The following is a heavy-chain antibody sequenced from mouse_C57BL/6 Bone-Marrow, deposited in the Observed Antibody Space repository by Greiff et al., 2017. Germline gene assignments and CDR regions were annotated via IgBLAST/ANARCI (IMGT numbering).Heavy chain of an antibody. CDR1: GFTFSSYG. J-gene: IGHJ4*01. D-gene: IGHD1-1*01. Sequence: EVQRVESGGDLVKPGGSLTLSCAASGFTFSSYGMSWVRQTPDKRLEWVATISSGGSYTYYPDSVKGRFIITRDNAKNTLYMQMSSLKSEDTAMYYCARQITTVVADAMDYWGQGTSVTVSS. CDR3: ARQITTVVADAMDY. CDR2: ISSGGSYT. V-gene: IGHV5-6*01.